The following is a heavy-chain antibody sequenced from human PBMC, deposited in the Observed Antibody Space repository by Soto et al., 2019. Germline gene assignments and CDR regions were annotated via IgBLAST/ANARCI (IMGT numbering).Heavy chain of an antibody. CDR2: IIPIFGTA. Sequence: QVQLVQSGAEVKKPGSSVKVSCKASGGTFSSYAISWVRQAPGQGLEWMGGIIPIFGTANYAQKFQGRVTITADESTSTAYMELSSLRSEDTAVYYCARVLHDFWGGYRPTYYYGMDVWGQGTTVTVSS. CDR3: ARVLHDFWGGYRPTYYYGMDV. CDR1: GGTFSSYA. D-gene: IGHD3-3*01. J-gene: IGHJ6*02. V-gene: IGHV1-69*01.